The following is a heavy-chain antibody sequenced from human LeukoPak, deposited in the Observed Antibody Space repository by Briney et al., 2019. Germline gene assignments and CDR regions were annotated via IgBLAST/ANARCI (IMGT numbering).Heavy chain of an antibody. V-gene: IGHV4-4*02. J-gene: IGHJ4*02. Sequence: SETLSLTFAVSGVSISSSKLWGWVRPPPRKGLEWIGEIYHSESTNYNPSLKSRVTISLDESKNQFSLKLTSVTATDTAVYYCARGGSGSYYKNIPPHNWGQGTLVTVSS. CDR2: IYHSEST. CDR1: GVSISSSKL. D-gene: IGHD3-10*01. CDR3: ARGGSGSYYKNIPPHN.